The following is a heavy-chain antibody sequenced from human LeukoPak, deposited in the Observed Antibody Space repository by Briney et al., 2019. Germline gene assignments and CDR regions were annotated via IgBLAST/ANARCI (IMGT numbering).Heavy chain of an antibody. CDR2: INHSGST. Sequence: GSLRLSCAASGFTFSSYAMSWVRQAPGKGLEWIGEINHSGSTNYNPSLKSRVTISVDTSKNQFSLKLSSVTAADTAVYYCARGRDEEYQLLIYFDYWGQGTLVTVSS. CDR3: ARGRDEEYQLLIYFDY. V-gene: IGHV4-34*01. J-gene: IGHJ4*02. CDR1: GFTFSSYA. D-gene: IGHD2-2*01.